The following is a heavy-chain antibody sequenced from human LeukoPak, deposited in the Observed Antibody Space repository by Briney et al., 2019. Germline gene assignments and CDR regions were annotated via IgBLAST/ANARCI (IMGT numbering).Heavy chain of an antibody. CDR3: ARGGDAYDY. Sequence: GGSLRLSCAASGFTFSSYGMSWVRQAPGKGLEWVSAISGSGGRTYYADSVKGRFTISRDNSKNTLYLQMDNLRAEDTAVYYCARGGDAYDYWGQGTLVTVSS. CDR1: GFTFSSYG. V-gene: IGHV3-23*01. J-gene: IGHJ4*02. D-gene: IGHD3-16*01. CDR2: ISGSGGRT.